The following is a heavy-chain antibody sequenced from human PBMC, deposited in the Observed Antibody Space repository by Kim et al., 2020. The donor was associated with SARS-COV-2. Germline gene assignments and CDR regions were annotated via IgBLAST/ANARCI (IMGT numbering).Heavy chain of an antibody. CDR2: IIPILGIA. CDR3: ARDGDDSGYDLVSSDYYYGMDV. Sequence: SVKVSCKASGGTFSSYTISWVRQAPGQGLEWMGRIIPILGIANYAQKFQGRVTITADKSTSTAYMELSSLRSEDTAVYYCARDGDDSGYDLVSSDYYYGMDVWGQGTTVTVSS. J-gene: IGHJ6*02. V-gene: IGHV1-69*04. D-gene: IGHD5-12*01. CDR1: GGTFSSYT.